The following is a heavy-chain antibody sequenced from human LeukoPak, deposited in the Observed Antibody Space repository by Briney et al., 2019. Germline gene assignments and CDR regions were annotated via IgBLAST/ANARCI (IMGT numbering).Heavy chain of an antibody. Sequence: SETLSLTCTVSGGSISSYYWSWIRQPAGKGLEWTGRIYTSGSTNYNPSLKSRVTMSVDTSKNQFSLKLSSVTAADTAVYYCARDGAATIPNAFDIWGQGTMVTVSS. CDR2: IYTSGST. CDR3: ARDGAATIPNAFDI. J-gene: IGHJ3*02. D-gene: IGHD6-13*01. CDR1: GGSISSYY. V-gene: IGHV4-4*07.